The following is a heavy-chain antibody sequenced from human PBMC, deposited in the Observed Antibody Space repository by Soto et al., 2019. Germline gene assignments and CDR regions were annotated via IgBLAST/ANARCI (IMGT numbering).Heavy chain of an antibody. J-gene: IGHJ4*02. Sequence: VASVKVSCKASGYTFTSYGISWVRQAPGQGLEWMGWISAYNGNTNYAQKLQGRVTMTTDTSTSTAYMELRSLRSDDTAVYYCARSITTSPDYDSSGYYYPNYFDYWGQGTLVTVSS. CDR3: ARSITTSPDYDSSGYYYPNYFDY. V-gene: IGHV1-18*01. CDR1: GYTFTSYG. CDR2: ISAYNGNT. D-gene: IGHD3-22*01.